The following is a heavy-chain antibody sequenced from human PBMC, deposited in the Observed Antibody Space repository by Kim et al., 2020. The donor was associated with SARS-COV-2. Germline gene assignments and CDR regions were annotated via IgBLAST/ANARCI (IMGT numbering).Heavy chain of an antibody. CDR1: GGSISSSSYY. Sequence: SETLSLTCTVSGGSISSSSYYWGWIRQPPGKGLEWIGSIYYSGSTYYNPSLKSRVTISVDTSKNQFSLKLSSVTAADTAVYYCARQCPFMPYGPQYYFD. V-gene: IGHV4-39*01. CDR2: IYYSGST. D-gene: IGHD3-10*01. J-gene: IGHJ4*01. CDR3: ARQCPFMPYGPQYYFD.